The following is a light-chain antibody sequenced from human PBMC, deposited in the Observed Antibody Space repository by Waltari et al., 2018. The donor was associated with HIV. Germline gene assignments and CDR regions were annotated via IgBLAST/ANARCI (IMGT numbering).Light chain of an antibody. Sequence: QSALTQPASVSGSPGQSITISCTGTSSDVGSSNLVSWYQQHPGKAPKLMIYEVTKRPSGVSNRFSGSKAGNTASLTISGLQAEDEADYYCNSYATGSAWVFGGGTKLTVL. V-gene: IGLV2-23*02. CDR3: NSYATGSAWV. CDR1: SSDVGSSNL. J-gene: IGLJ3*02. CDR2: EVT.